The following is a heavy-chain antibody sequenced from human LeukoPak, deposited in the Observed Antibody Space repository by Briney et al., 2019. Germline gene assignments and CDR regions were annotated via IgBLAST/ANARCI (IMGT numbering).Heavy chain of an antibody. CDR3: ARGSTTPYYFDY. D-gene: IGHD2-2*01. J-gene: IGHJ4*02. CDR1: GYSISSGGYY. CDR2: IYHGGST. V-gene: IGHV4-30-2*01. Sequence: SETLSLTCIVSGYSISSGGYYWSWIRQPPGKGLEWIGYIYHGGSTYYNPSLKSRVTMSIDTSKNQFSLRLSSVTAADTAVYYCARGSTTPYYFDYWGQGTLVTVSS.